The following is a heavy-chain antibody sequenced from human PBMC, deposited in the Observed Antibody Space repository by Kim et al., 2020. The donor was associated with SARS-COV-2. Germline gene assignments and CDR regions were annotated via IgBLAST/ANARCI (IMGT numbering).Heavy chain of an antibody. D-gene: IGHD3-22*01. CDR3: ARHPYYDSSGYYYYYYGMDV. CDR1: GYSFTSYW. J-gene: IGHJ6*02. CDR2: IDPSDSYT. V-gene: IGHV5-10-1*01. Sequence: ESLKISCKGSGYSFTSYWISWVRQMPGKGLEWMGRIDPSDSYTNYSPSFQGHVTISADKSISTAYLQWSSLKASDTAMYYCARHPYYDSSGYYYYYYGMDVWGQGTTVTVSS.